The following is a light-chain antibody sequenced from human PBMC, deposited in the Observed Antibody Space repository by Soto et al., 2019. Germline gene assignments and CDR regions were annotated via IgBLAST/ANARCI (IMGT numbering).Light chain of an antibody. CDR3: QQTYGSPRA. V-gene: IGKV1-39*01. Sequence: DIQMTQSPSSLSASVGDRVTITCRASQSISNYLNWYQQRPGNAPNLLIYDASNLQSGVPSRFSGSGSGTDFTLTINSLQPEDFATYYCQQTYGSPRAFGQGTTLEIK. CDR1: QSISNY. J-gene: IGKJ2*01. CDR2: DAS.